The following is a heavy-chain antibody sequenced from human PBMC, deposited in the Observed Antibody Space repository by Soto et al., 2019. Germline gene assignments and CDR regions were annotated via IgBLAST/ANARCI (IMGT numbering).Heavy chain of an antibody. CDR2: MNPKNGNT. Sequence: QVQLVLSGAEVKKPGASVTVSCKASGYTFIDYDINWVRQATGQGLEWMGWMNPKNGNTGYGQKFQGRVTMTRNTSINTAYLELSGLRSEDTAVYYCARGPLVITSRNYYYGVDVWGQGTTVTVSS. J-gene: IGHJ6*02. V-gene: IGHV1-8*01. D-gene: IGHD3-9*01. CDR3: ARGPLVITSRNYYYGVDV. CDR1: GYTFIDYD.